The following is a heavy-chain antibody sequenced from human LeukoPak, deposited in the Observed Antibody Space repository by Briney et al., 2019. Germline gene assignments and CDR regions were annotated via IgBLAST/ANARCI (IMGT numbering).Heavy chain of an antibody. CDR1: GFTFSHYH. Sequence: GGSLRLPCAASGFTFSHYHMSWIRQAPGKGLERVSYISSSGSTIYYADSVKGRFTISRDNAKNSLYLQMNSLRAEDTAVYYCAREGYSYGLDEYYFDYWGQGTLVTVSS. D-gene: IGHD5-18*01. J-gene: IGHJ4*02. CDR2: ISSSGSTI. V-gene: IGHV3-11*04. CDR3: AREGYSYGLDEYYFDY.